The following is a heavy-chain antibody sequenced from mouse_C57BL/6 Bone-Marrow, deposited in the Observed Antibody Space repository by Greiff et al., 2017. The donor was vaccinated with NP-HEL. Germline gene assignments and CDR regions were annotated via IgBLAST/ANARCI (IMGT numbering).Heavy chain of an antibody. CDR2: IWRGGST. V-gene: IGHV2-5*01. D-gene: IGHD4-1*02. J-gene: IGHJ4*01. Sequence: QVQLQQSGPGLVQPSQSLSITCTVSGFSLTSYGVHWVRQSPGKGLEWLGVIWRGGSTDYNAAFMSRLSITKDNSKSQVFFKMNSLQADDTAIYYCAKNPPNCFYAMDYWGQGTSVTVSS. CDR3: AKNPPNCFYAMDY. CDR1: GFSLTSYG.